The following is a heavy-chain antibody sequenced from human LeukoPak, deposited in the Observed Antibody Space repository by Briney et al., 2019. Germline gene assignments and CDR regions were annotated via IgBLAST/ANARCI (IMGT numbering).Heavy chain of an antibody. CDR1: GFTVSSNY. J-gene: IGHJ4*02. D-gene: IGHD5-18*01. CDR3: ARRYSYGTFFFDY. V-gene: IGHV3-53*01. CDR2: IYSGGST. Sequence: GGSLRLSCAASGFTVSSNYMSWVRQAPGKGLEWVSVIYSGGSTYYADSVKGRFTISRDNSKNTLYLQMNSLRAEDTAVYYCARRYSYGTFFFDYWGQGTLVTVSS.